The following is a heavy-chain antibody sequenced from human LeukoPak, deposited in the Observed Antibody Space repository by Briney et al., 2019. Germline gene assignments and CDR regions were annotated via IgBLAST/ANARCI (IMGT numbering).Heavy chain of an antibody. CDR3: ARDGHAYGHGSPHY. J-gene: IGHJ4*02. V-gene: IGHV3-11*01. D-gene: IGHD3-10*01. CDR1: GFTFSDYY. CDR2: VSSSGGTK. Sequence: GGSVRLSCAASGFTFSDYYMSWIRQAPGRGRVWGSYVSSSGGTKSYAGSVKGRFTICRDNAKNSYLQMNSLRAEDTAVYYCARDGHAYGHGSPHYWGQGTLVTVSS.